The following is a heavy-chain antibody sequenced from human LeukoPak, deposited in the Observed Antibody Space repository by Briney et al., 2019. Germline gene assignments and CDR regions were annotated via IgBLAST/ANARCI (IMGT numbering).Heavy chain of an antibody. CDR2: ISGSGGST. CDR1: GFTFSSYS. J-gene: IGHJ5*02. D-gene: IGHD3-3*01. CDR3: AKSEIPYYDFWSGYYGFDP. V-gene: IGHV3-23*01. Sequence: GGSLRLSCAASGFTFSSYSMNWVRQAPGKGLEWVSAISGSGGSTYYADSVKGRFTISRDNSKNTLYLQMNSLRAEDTAVYYCAKSEIPYYDFWSGYYGFDPWGQGTLVTVSS.